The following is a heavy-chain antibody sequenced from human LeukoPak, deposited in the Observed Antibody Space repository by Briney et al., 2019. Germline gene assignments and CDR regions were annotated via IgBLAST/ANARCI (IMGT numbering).Heavy chain of an antibody. CDR3: ASRTAAGLYYFDY. J-gene: IGHJ4*02. Sequence: PSETLSLTCAVYGGSFSGYYWSWIRQPPGKGLEWIGEINHSGSTNYNPSLKSRVTISVDTSKNQFSLKLSSVTAADTAVYYCASRTAAGLYYFDYWGQGTLVTASS. CDR1: GGSFSGYY. CDR2: INHSGST. D-gene: IGHD6-13*01. V-gene: IGHV4-34*01.